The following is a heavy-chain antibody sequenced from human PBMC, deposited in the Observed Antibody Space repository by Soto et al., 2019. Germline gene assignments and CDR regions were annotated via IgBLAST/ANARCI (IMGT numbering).Heavy chain of an antibody. CDR3: AREVERWELLVGAFDI. CDR2: IYTSGST. J-gene: IGHJ3*02. V-gene: IGHV4-4*07. CDR1: GCSISSCY. D-gene: IGHD1-26*01. Sequence: SETLSLTCTVSGCSISSCYWIWIRQPAGKGLEWIGRIYTSGSTNYNPSLKSRVTMSVDTSKNQFSLKLSSVTAADTAVYYCAREVERWELLVGAFDIWGQGTMVTVSS.